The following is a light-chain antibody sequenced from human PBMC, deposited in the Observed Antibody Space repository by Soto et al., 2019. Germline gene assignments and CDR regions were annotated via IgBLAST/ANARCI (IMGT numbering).Light chain of an antibody. CDR2: RAS. CDR3: QQYAASPLT. V-gene: IGKV3-20*01. Sequence: ELVLTQSSGPLSLSPGERVTLSCRASQSVSSNYLAWYQQKSGQAPSLLIYRASTRATGIPARFSGSGSGTDFSLIISRLEPEDSAVYYCQQYAASPLTFGGGTKLEIK. CDR1: QSVSSNY. J-gene: IGKJ4*01.